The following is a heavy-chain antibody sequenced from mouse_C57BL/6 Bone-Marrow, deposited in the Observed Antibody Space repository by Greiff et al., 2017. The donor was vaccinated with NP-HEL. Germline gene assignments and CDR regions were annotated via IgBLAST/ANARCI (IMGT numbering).Heavy chain of an antibody. CDR1: GFTFSSYA. CDR3: AREGDYDGYAMDY. J-gene: IGHJ4*01. D-gene: IGHD2-4*01. CDR2: ISDGGSYT. Sequence: DVQLVESGGGLVKPGGSLKLSCAASGFTFSSYAMSWVRQTPEKRLEWVATISDGGSYTYYPDNVKGRFTISRDNAKNNLYLQMSHLKSEDTAMYYCAREGDYDGYAMDYWGQGTSVTVSS. V-gene: IGHV5-4*01.